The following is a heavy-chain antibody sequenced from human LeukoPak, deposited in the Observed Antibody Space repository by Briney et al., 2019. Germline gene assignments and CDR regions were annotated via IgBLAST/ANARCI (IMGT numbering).Heavy chain of an antibody. D-gene: IGHD3-10*01. J-gene: IGHJ4*02. CDR1: GGPIKITDSF. CDR3: AREVLLWFGEFDY. CDR2: IYYSGST. Sequence: SQTLSLTCAVSGGPIKITDSFWTWIRQNPGKGLEWIGYIYYSGSTYYNPSLKSRLTISVDTSNNQFSLSLSSVTAADTAVYYCAREVLLWFGEFDYWGQGTLVTVSS. V-gene: IGHV4-31*11.